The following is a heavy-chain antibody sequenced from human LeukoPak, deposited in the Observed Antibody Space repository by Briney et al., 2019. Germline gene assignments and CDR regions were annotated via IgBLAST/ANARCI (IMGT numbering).Heavy chain of an antibody. Sequence: GGFLRLSCAASGFTFSSYAMSWVRQAPGKGLEWVSAISGSGGSTYYADSVKGRFTISRDNSKNTLYLQMNSLRAEDTAVYYCAKGRGSGSYLPDYWGQGTLVTVSS. CDR3: AKGRGSGSYLPDY. CDR1: GFTFSSYA. J-gene: IGHJ4*02. D-gene: IGHD3-10*01. CDR2: ISGSGGST. V-gene: IGHV3-23*01.